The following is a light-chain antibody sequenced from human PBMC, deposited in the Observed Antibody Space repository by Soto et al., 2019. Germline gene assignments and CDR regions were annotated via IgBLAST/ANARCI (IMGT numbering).Light chain of an antibody. V-gene: IGKV3-15*01. Sequence: EIVMTQSPATLSVSPGERATLSCRASQNVSSSLAWYQQKPGQAPRVLIYDASTRASGIPARFSGSGSGTEFTLTISSLQSEDFAVYYCQQYNNWPPNAFGQGTRLEIK. J-gene: IGKJ5*01. CDR1: QNVSSS. CDR3: QQYNNWPPNA. CDR2: DAS.